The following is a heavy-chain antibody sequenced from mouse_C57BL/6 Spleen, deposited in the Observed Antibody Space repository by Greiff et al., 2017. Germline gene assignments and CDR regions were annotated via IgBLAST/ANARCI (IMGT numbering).Heavy chain of an antibody. CDR2: INPSNGDT. D-gene: IGHD1-1*01. CDR3: AYYYPNAAIDY. J-gene: IGHJ4*01. CDR1: GYTFTDYY. Sequence: VQLQQPGPELVKPGASVKISCKASGYTFTDYYMKWVKQRPGQSLEWIGDINPSNGDTSYNQKFKGKATLTVDKSSSTAYMELRSLTSEDSADYYSAYYYPNAAIDYWGQGTSVTVSS. V-gene: IGHV1-26*01.